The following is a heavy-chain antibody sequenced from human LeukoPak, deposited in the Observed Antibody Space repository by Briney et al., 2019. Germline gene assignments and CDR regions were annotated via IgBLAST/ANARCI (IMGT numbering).Heavy chain of an antibody. J-gene: IGHJ4*02. CDR1: GFTFSSYG. CDR3: AKALGGYHFDY. CDR2: ISGSGGNT. Sequence: GGSLRLSCAASGFTFSSYGMSWVRQAPGKGLEWVSSISGSGGNTYYADSVKGRFTISRDNSKNTLFLHMNSLGAEDTAVYYCAKALGGYHFDYWGQGTLVTVSS. D-gene: IGHD3-16*01. V-gene: IGHV3-23*01.